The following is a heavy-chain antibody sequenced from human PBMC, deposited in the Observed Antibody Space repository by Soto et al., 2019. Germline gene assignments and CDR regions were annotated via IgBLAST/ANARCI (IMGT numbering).Heavy chain of an antibody. Sequence: GESLKLSFKGSGYTFASYRNRWVRHMPGKGLEWMGRIIPNDYYTYYSPSLQGHVTIQADKSISAVFLQWSSLRASDTAMYYCARVETYCDYGMDVWGQGTTVTVSS. V-gene: IGHV5-10-1*01. CDR1: GYTFASYR. J-gene: IGHJ6*02. CDR2: IIPNDYYT. CDR3: ARVETYCDYGMDV.